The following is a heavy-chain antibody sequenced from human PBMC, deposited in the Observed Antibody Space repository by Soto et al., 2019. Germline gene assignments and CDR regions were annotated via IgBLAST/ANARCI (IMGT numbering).Heavy chain of an antibody. Sequence: QVQLQESGPGLVKPSETLSLTCTVSGGTISRYYWSWIRQPPGKGLEWIGYMYNTGSTVYNPSFNSRVTISVDTSKTQFSLKRNSVTAADTAVYYCARDLWCYCGTDCYPLDVWGQGTTVTVSS. J-gene: IGHJ6*02. D-gene: IGHD2-21*02. CDR2: MYNTGST. CDR1: GGTISRYY. CDR3: ARDLWCYCGTDCYPLDV. V-gene: IGHV4-59*01.